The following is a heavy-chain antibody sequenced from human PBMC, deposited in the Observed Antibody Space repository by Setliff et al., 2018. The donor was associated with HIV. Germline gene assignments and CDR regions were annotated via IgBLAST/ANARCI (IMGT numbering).Heavy chain of an antibody. V-gene: IGHV3-11*01. Sequence: GGSLRLSCAASGFTFSDYYMSWVRQAPGRGLEWVSSISIGSGGAIDYADSVQGRFTISRDNSKNSLYLQMNGLRVEDTGVYYCARDNLYYNLYDGSPVYGMDVWGQGTTVTVSS. CDR1: GFTFSDYY. CDR3: ARDNLYYNLYDGSPVYGMDV. D-gene: IGHD3-3*01. CDR2: ISIGSGGAI. J-gene: IGHJ6*02.